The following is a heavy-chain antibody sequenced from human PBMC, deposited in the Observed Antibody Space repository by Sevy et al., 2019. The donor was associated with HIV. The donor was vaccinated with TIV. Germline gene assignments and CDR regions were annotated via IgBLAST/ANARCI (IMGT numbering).Heavy chain of an antibody. CDR2: ISYDGSHK. V-gene: IGHV3-30*18. D-gene: IGHD5-18*01. CDR1: EFAFNTYG. CDR3: AKDAGYSTDWYPGY. J-gene: IGHJ4*02. Sequence: GGCLRLSCAASEFAFNTYGMLWVRQAPGKGLEWVAVISYDGSHKSYADSVKGRFTISRDNSKNTLFLQMNSLRAEDTAMYYCAKDAGYSTDWYPGYWGQGTLVTVSS.